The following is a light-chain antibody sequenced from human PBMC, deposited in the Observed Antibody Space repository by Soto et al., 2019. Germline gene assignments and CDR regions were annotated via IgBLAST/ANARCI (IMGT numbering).Light chain of an antibody. J-gene: IGKJ1*01. CDR3: QQYYSSPQP. CDR1: QGISSY. CDR2: AAS. Sequence: AIRMTQSPSSFSASTGDRVTITCRASQGISSYLAWYQQKPGKAPKLLIFAASTLQSGVPSRFNGSGSGTDFTLTLRCLQSEDFATYYCQQYYSSPQPFGQRTQVHIK. V-gene: IGKV1-8*01.